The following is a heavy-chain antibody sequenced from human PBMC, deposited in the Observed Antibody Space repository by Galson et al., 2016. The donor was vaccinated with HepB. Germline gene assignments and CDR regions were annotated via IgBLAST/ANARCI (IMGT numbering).Heavy chain of an antibody. CDR3: AKVATPNRNYENWFDS. D-gene: IGHD4-11*01. CDR1: GFTFSNYA. Sequence: SLRLSCAASGFTFSNYAMHWVRQAPGKGLEWVAVIWYDGSSKYYIDSVKGRFTISRDNSKNTLNLQMSRLRAEDTAVYYCAKVATPNRNYENWFDSWGQGTLVTVSS. V-gene: IGHV3-33*06. J-gene: IGHJ5*01. CDR2: IWYDGSSK.